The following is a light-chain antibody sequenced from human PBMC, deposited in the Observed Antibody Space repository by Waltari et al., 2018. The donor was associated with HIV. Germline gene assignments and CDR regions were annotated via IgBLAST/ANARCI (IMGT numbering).Light chain of an antibody. CDR2: WAS. CDR1: QSIFYSSKNKNY. Sequence: DIVMTQSPDSLDLSLGERATISCKSNQSIFYSSKNKNYLAWYQQKAGQTPKLLISWASTRDSGVPDRFSGSGSGTDFALTISILQSEDVALYFCQQYYNTPPTFGQGTRVEI. J-gene: IGKJ1*01. V-gene: IGKV4-1*01. CDR3: QQYYNTPPT.